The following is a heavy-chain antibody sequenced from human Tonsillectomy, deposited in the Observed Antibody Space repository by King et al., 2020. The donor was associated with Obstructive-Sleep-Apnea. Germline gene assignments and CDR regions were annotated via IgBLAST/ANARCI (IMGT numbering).Heavy chain of an antibody. CDR3: ARDKVLSGRLDY. Sequence: VQLVESGGGVVQPGRSLRLSCAASGFTFSSYAMHWVRQAPGKGLEWVALISYEGSNKYYADSVKGRFTISRDNSKNTLYLQMNSLRAEDTAVYYCARDKVLSGRLDYWGQGTLVTVSS. V-gene: IGHV3-30-3*01. D-gene: IGHD1-26*01. J-gene: IGHJ4*02. CDR2: ISYEGSNK. CDR1: GFTFSSYA.